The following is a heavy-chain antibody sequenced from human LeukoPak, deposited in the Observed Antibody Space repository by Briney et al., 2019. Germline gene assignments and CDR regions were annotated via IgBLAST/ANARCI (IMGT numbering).Heavy chain of an antibody. CDR3: ARRRRKYSSSSKGLYYYYMDV. J-gene: IGHJ6*03. Sequence: AGGSLRLSCAASGFTFDDYGMSWVRQAPGKGLEWVSGINWNGGSTGYADFVKGRFTISRDNAKNSLYLQMNSLRAEDTALYYCARRRRKYSSSSKGLYYYYMDVWGKGTTVTVSS. CDR2: INWNGGST. D-gene: IGHD6-6*01. V-gene: IGHV3-20*04. CDR1: GFTFDDYG.